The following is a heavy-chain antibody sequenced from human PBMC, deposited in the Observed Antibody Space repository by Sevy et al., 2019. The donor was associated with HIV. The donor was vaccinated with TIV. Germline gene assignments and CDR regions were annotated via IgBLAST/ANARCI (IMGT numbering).Heavy chain of an antibody. V-gene: IGHV3-7*01. J-gene: IGHJ4*01. CDR2: IKQDGSEQ. CDR1: GFAFSAYW. Sequence: GGSLRLSCSASGFAFSAYWMVWVRQGPGKGLEWVANIKQDGSEQNYVDSVEGRFTISRDNGKNLLYLQMNDLRAEDTGVYYCAGGGGGFYGDYPFDYWGHGTLVTVSS. CDR3: AGGGGGFYGDYPFDY. D-gene: IGHD4-17*01.